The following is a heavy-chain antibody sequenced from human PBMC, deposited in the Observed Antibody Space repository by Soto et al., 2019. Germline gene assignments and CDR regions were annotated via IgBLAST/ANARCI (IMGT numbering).Heavy chain of an antibody. J-gene: IGHJ6*02. Sequence: GGSLRLSCAASGFTFSSSAMSWVRQAPGKGLEWVSAISDGGSSTYYADSLKGRFTISRDNSRNTLYLQMNSLRAEDTALYYCAKVFQFYFYGLDVWGLGTTVTVSS. CDR3: AKVFQFYFYGLDV. V-gene: IGHV3-23*01. CDR2: ISDGGSST. CDR1: GFTFSSSA.